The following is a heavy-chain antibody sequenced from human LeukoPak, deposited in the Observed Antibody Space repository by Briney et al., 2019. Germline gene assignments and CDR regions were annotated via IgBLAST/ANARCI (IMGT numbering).Heavy chain of an antibody. J-gene: IGHJ4*02. Sequence: ASVKVSCKASGYTFTSYGISWVRQAPGQGLEWMGWISAYNGNTNYAQKLQGRVTMTTDTSTSTAYMELRSLRSDDTAVYYCARGITEGYCSSTSCYRNYFDYWGQGTLVTVSS. CDR3: ARGITEGYCSSTSCYRNYFDY. V-gene: IGHV1-18*01. CDR1: GYTFTSYG. D-gene: IGHD2-2*01. CDR2: ISAYNGNT.